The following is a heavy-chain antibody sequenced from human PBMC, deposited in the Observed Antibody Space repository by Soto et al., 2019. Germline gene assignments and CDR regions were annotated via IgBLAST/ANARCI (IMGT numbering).Heavy chain of an antibody. CDR3: AKGSQMWTPDY. D-gene: IGHD2-21*01. V-gene: IGHV4-61*01. CDR2: IYYSGST. CDR1: GGSVSSGSYY. Sequence: SETLSLTCTVSGGSVSSGSYYWSWIRQPPGKGLEWIGYIYYSGSTNYNPSLKSRVTITRDTSATTAYMELSSLRSEDTAVYYCAKGSQMWTPDYWGQGTLVTVSS. J-gene: IGHJ4*02.